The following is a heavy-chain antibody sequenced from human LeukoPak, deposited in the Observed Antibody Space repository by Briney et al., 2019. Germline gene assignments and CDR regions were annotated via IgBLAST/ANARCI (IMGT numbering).Heavy chain of an antibody. CDR2: SNPSGGST. Sequence: ASVKVSCKASGYTYINYYRHWVRQARGQGLEWLGLSNPSGGSTSYAQKFQGRVTMTRDTSTSTVYMQLSSLRAEDTAVYYCARAGMWSSGYYNRWGQGTLVTDSS. D-gene: IGHD3-22*01. CDR3: ARAGMWSSGYYNR. CDR1: GYTYINYY. J-gene: IGHJ5*02. V-gene: IGHV1-46*01.